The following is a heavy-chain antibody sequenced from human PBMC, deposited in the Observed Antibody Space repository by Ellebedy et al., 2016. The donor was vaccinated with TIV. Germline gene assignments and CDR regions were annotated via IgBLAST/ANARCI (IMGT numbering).Heavy chain of an antibody. CDR2: FSGSGGST. V-gene: IGHV3-23*01. CDR1: GFTFSSYA. J-gene: IGHJ4*02. Sequence: PGGSLRLSCAASGFTFSSYAMSWVRQAPGKGLEWVSGFSGSGGSTYYADSVKGRFTISRDNSKNTLFLQMNSRRAEDTAVYYCAKDPMFLGFDYWGQGTLVTVSS. CDR3: AKDPMFLGFDY. D-gene: IGHD3-10*01.